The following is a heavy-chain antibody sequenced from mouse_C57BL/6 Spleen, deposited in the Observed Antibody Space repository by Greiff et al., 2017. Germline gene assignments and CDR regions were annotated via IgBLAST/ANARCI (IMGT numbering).Heavy chain of an antibody. CDR1: GYAFSSYW. D-gene: IGHD2-3*01. CDR3: ARRWLLPDWYFDV. CDR2: IYPGDGDT. J-gene: IGHJ1*03. Sequence: QVQLKESGAELVKPGASVKISCKASGYAFSSYWMNWVKQRPGKGLEWIGQIYPGDGDTNYNGKFKGKATLTADKSSSTAYMQLSSLTSEDSAVYFCARRWLLPDWYFDVWGTGTTVTVSS. V-gene: IGHV1-80*01.